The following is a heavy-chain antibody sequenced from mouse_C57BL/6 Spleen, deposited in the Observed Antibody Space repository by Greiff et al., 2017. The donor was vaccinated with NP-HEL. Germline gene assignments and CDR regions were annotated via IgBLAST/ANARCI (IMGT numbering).Heavy chain of an antibody. CDR1: GFTFSSYT. J-gene: IGHJ1*03. Sequence: EVKLVESGGGLVKPGGSLKLSCAASGFTFSSYTMSWVRQTPEKRLEWVATISGGGGNTYYPDSVKGRFTISRDNAKNTLYLQMSSLRSEDTALYYCSRLNYDYDEGDVEDWYFDVWGTVTTVTVSS. D-gene: IGHD2-4*01. CDR2: ISGGGGNT. CDR3: SRLNYDYDEGDVEDWYFDV. V-gene: IGHV5-9*01.